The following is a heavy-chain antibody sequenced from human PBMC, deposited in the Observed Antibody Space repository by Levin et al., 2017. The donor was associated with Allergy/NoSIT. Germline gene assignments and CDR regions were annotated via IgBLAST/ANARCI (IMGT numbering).Heavy chain of an antibody. CDR3: AKDQGSSGWYGGFNY. CDR1: GFTFDDYA. V-gene: IGHV3-9*01. D-gene: IGHD6-19*01. Sequence: GGSLRLSCAASGFTFDDYAMHWVRQAPGKGLEWVSGISWNSGSIGYADSVKGRFTISRDNAKNSLYLQMNSLRAEDTALYYCAKDQGSSGWYGGFNYWGQGTLVTVSS. J-gene: IGHJ4*02. CDR2: ISWNSGSI.